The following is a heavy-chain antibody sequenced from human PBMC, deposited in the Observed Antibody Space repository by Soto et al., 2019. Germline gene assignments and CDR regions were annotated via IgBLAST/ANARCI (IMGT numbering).Heavy chain of an antibody. CDR2: IYYSGST. CDR3: ASGPGSTTYYYYGMDV. J-gene: IGHJ6*02. V-gene: IGHV4-31*03. Sequence: QVQLQESGPGLVKPSQTLSLTCTVSGGSISSGGYYWSWIRQHPGKGLEWIGYIYYSGSTYYNPSLKSGVTISVDTTKNQFGLKLSSVTAADTAVYYCASGPGSTTYYYYGMDVWGQGTTVTVSS. CDR1: GGSISSGGYY. D-gene: IGHD2-15*01.